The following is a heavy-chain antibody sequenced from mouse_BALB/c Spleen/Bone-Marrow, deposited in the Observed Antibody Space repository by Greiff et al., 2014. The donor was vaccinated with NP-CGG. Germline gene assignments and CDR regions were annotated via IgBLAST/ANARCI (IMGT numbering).Heavy chain of an antibody. J-gene: IGHJ4*01. D-gene: IGHD3-2*02. CDR2: ISYSGST. Sequence: EVHLVESGPGLVKPSQSLSLTCTVTGYSITSDYAWNWIRQFPGNKLEWMGYISYSGSTSYNPSLKSRIPITRDTSKNQFFLQLNSVTTEDTATYYCASQDVYYYAMDYWGQGTSVTVSS. CDR3: ASQDVYYYAMDY. CDR1: GYSITSDYA. V-gene: IGHV3-2*02.